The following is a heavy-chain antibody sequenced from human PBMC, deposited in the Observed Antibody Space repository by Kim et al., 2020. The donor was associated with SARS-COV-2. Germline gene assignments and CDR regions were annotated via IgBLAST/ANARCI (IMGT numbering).Heavy chain of an antibody. J-gene: IGHJ4*02. V-gene: IGHV4-31*03. CDR1: GASISSGESY. Sequence: SETLSLTCNVSGASISSGESYWSWIRQHPGKGLEWIGCIFGRGGTKYSPSLLGRISISADTSKNQFSLKLSSVTAADTAVYYCARGPPLDYWGQGILVTVSS. CDR3: ARGPPLDY. CDR2: IFGRGGT.